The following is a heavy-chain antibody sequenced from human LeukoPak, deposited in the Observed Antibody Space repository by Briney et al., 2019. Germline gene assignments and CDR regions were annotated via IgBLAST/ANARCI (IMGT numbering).Heavy chain of an antibody. Sequence: SETLSLTCTVSGASVSSGLYYWSWIRQSPGKGLEWIGRIYYSGSTDCNPSLKSRVTISVDTSKNQFSLKLSSVTAADTAAYYCARRSMTTVTDWGQGTLVTVSS. CDR1: GASVSSGLYY. D-gene: IGHD4-17*01. CDR2: IYYSGST. V-gene: IGHV4-39*01. CDR3: ARRSMTTVTD. J-gene: IGHJ4*02.